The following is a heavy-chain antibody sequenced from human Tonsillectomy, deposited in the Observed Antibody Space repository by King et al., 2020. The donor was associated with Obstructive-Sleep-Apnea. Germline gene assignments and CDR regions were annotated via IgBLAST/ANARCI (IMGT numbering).Heavy chain of an antibody. CDR3: ARELAGRAFDF. Sequence: QLVQSGAEVKKPGASVKVSCKASGYTFTGYYIHWVRQAPGQGLEWMGWINPNSGGTNYAQKFQGWVTMTRDTSISTAYMEFNRLRSDDTAVYYCARELAGRAFDFWGQGAMVIVSS. CDR1: GYTFTGYY. J-gene: IGHJ3*01. CDR2: INPNSGGT. V-gene: IGHV1-2*04.